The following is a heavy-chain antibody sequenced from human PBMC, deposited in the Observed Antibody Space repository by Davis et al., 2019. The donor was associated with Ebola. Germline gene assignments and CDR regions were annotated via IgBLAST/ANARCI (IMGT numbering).Heavy chain of an antibody. CDR2: IYYSGST. J-gene: IGHJ4*02. D-gene: IGHD6-19*01. CDR3: ARGRRIAVAGTDY. Sequence: MPGGSLRLSCTVSGGSVSSGSYYWSWIRQPPGKGLEWIGYIYYSGSTNYNPSLKSRVTISVDTSKNQFSLKLSSVTAADTAVYYCARGRRIAVAGTDYWGQGTLVTVSS. V-gene: IGHV4-61*01. CDR1: GGSVSSGSYY.